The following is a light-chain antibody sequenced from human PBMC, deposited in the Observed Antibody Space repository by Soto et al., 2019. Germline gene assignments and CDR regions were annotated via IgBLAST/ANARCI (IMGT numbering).Light chain of an antibody. CDR1: QSVSRSY. Sequence: EIVLTQSPGTLSLSPGASATLSCRASQSVSRSYLAWYQQNPGQAPRLLIYGASSRATGIPDRFSGSGSGTDFTLTISRLEPEEFAVYFCKKYDNLSWTVGKGTKVDIK. J-gene: IGKJ1*01. CDR3: KKYDNLSWT. CDR2: GAS. V-gene: IGKV3-20*01.